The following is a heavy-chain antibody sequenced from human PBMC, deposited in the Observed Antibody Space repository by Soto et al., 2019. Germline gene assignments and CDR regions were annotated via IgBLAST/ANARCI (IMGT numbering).Heavy chain of an antibody. J-gene: IGHJ6*02. D-gene: IGHD1-7*01. CDR1: GDTFKNCV. Sequence: QVQVVQSGVEVRRPGSSVKVSCKASGDTFKNCVISWVRQAPGQGLEWMGGIIPLFGTTDFAQRFQGRLKITTDESTTTAYMELSRLRSEDTATYYCAAELGFGKFSVVWGQGTTVIVSS. CDR3: AAELGFGKFSVV. V-gene: IGHV1-69*01. CDR2: IIPLFGTT.